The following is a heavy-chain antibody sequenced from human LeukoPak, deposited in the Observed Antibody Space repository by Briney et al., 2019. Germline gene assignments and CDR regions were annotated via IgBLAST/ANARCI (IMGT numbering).Heavy chain of an antibody. V-gene: IGHV3-21*04. CDR1: GFTFSSYS. CDR3: ARAGMTTVSPWGFDP. J-gene: IGHJ5*02. D-gene: IGHD4-17*01. Sequence: GGSLRLSCAASGFTFSSYSMNWVRQAPGKGLEWVSSITSSSSYINYADSVKGRFTIFRDNAKNSVYLQMNSLRAEDTAVYYCARAGMTTVSPWGFDPWGREPWSPSPQ. CDR2: ITSSSSYI.